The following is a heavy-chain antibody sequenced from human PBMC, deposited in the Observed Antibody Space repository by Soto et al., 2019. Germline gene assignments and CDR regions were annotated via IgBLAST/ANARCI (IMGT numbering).Heavy chain of an antibody. D-gene: IGHD2-15*01. CDR2: RYYSGTA. CDR1: GGSISSDY. V-gene: IGHV4-59*01. J-gene: IGHJ5*02. Sequence: QVHLQESGPGLVKPSETLSLTCTVSGGSISSDYWTWVRQPPGKGLEWIGYRYYSGTAKYNSSLKSRVTISVDTSKNQFYLKLSSVTVADTAVYSCARLSVADWFDPWGQGIQVTVSS. CDR3: ARLSVADWFDP.